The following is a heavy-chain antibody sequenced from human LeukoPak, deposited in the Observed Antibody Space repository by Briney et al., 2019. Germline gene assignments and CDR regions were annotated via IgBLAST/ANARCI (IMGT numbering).Heavy chain of an antibody. D-gene: IGHD5-12*01. V-gene: IGHV3-66*02. Sequence: GGSLRLSCAASGFTVSSHYMSWVRQAPGKGLEWVSVIHSGGSTYHADSVKGRFTISRDSSKNTVYLQMNSMRVEDTAVYYCASLARDIWGQGTMVTVSS. CDR1: GFTVSSHY. J-gene: IGHJ3*02. CDR3: ASLARDI. CDR2: IHSGGST.